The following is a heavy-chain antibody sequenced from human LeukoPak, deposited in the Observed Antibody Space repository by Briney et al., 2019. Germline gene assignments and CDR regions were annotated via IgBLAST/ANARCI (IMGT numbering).Heavy chain of an antibody. D-gene: IGHD2-21*02. J-gene: IGHJ4*02. CDR3: AKDWGDSDGNGHFDY. Sequence: PGGSLRLSCAASGFTIGTFGTYWLSWVRQAPGRGLEWVANIKQDESEKYYVDSVKGRFTISRDNAKNSLYLQMNSLRAEDTALYYCAKDWGDSDGNGHFDYWGQGTLVTVSS. CDR1: GFTIGTFGTYW. CDR2: IKQDESEK. V-gene: IGHV3-7*03.